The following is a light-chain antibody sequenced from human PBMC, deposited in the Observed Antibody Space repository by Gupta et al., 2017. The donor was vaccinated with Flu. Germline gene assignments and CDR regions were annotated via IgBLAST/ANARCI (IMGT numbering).Light chain of an antibody. J-gene: IGKJ1*01. CDR2: GAS. CDR3: QQYYTTPGCT. V-gene: IGKV4-1*01. CDR1: PSLLHRGSNY. Sequence: INCESSPSLLHRGSNYLAWYQQKPGQTPKLLMHGASSRESGVPDRFSGSVSGADFTLTINNLQAEDVAVYYCQQYYTTPGCTFGQGTKVEIK.